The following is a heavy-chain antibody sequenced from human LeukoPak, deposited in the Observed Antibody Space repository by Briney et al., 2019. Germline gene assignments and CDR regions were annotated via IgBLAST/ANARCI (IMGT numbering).Heavy chain of an antibody. Sequence: GGSLRLSCTASGFTFGDYSMSWVRQAPGKGLEYIGFIRTKDFGGTTEYAASVKGRFTISRDDSKSIAYLQIHSLKSEDTAVYYCSRDGLDYYGSGSYRGFDYWAREPWSPSPQ. CDR3: SRDGLDYYGSGSYRGFDY. CDR1: GFTFGDYS. V-gene: IGHV3-49*04. CDR2: IRTKDFGGTT. J-gene: IGHJ4*02. D-gene: IGHD3-10*01.